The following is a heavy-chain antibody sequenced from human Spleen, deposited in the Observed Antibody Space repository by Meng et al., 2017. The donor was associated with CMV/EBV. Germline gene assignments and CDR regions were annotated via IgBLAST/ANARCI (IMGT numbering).Heavy chain of an antibody. V-gene: IGHV4-61*01. CDR1: GGYVSTGSYY. Sequence: CTVSGGYVSTGSYYWSWIRQPPGKGLEWIGYIYYSGSTNYNPSLKTRVTMSLDTSKSQFSLKLSSVTAADTAFYYCAREQRGGGWFDPWGQGTLVTVSS. CDR2: IYYSGST. J-gene: IGHJ5*02. CDR3: AREQRGGGWFDP. D-gene: IGHD4-23*01.